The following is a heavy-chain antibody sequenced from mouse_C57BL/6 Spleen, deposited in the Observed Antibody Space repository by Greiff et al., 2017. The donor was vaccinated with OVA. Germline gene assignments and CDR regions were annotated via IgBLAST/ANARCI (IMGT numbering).Heavy chain of an antibody. Sequence: QVQLQQPGAELVMPGASVKLSCKASGYTFTSYWMHWVKQRPGQGLEWIGEIDPSDSYTNYNQKFKGKSTLTVDKSSSTAYMQLSSLTSEDSAVYYCAREGINSEGFDYWGQGTTLTVSS. D-gene: IGHD1-1*01. CDR3: AREGINSEGFDY. J-gene: IGHJ2*01. CDR2: IDPSDSYT. V-gene: IGHV1-69*01. CDR1: GYTFTSYW.